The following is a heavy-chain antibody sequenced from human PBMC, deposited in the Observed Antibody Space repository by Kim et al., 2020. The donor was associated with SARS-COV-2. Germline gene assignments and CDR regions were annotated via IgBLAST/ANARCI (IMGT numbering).Heavy chain of an antibody. D-gene: IGHD3-9*01. CDR1: GYTFTGYD. CDR2: INPNSGGT. J-gene: IGHJ4*02. V-gene: IGHV1-2*04. Sequence: ASVKVSCKASGYTFTGYDMHWVRQAPGQGLEWMGWINPNSGGTNYAQKFQGWVTMTRDTAISTAYMELSRLRSDDTAVYYWARGGKSDDDMWTGDFDYWGQGTLVTVSS. CDR3: ARGGKSDDDMWTGDFDY.